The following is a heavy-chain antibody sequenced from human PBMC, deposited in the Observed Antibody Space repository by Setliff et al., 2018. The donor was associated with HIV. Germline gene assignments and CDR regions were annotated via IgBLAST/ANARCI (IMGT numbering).Heavy chain of an antibody. CDR3: ARDRDYGGNRDAFDT. D-gene: IGHD4-17*01. J-gene: IGHJ3*02. CDR1: GGSISNDY. V-gene: IGHV4-59*01. Sequence: SETLSLTCTVSGGSISNDYWGWVRQPPGKGLEWIGFVYLSGSITYNPSLKSRVTISIDRSKNEFSLKLSSVTAADTALYYCARDRDYGGNRDAFDTWGQGIMVTVSS. CDR2: VYLSGSI.